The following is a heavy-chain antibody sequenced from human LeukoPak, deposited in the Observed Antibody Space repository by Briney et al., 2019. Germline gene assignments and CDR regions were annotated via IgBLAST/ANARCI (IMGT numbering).Heavy chain of an antibody. Sequence: PSETLRLSCTVSGDSVSTYFCSWIRQPPGKGLEWIGYIYYTGSTNSNPSLERRVAISVDTSKNQFSLKLTSVTAADTAVYYCARHNRRSIGDWCDPWGQGTLVTVSS. CDR2: IYYTGST. V-gene: IGHV4-59*08. CDR3: ARHNRRSIGDWCDP. CDR1: GDSVSTYF. D-gene: IGHD2/OR15-2a*01. J-gene: IGHJ5*02.